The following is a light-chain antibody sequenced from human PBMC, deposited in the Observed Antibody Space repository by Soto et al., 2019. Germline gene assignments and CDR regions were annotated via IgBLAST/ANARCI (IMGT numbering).Light chain of an antibody. CDR1: RSVTSNY. CDR3: QQFRSSPPMYT. J-gene: IGKJ2*01. CDR2: GAS. Sequence: EIVLTQSPGTLSLSPGERATLSCRASRSVTSNYLAWYQQKPGQAPRLLIYGASNRATGIPDRFRGSGSGTDFTLTISRLEPEDFAVYYCQQFRSSPPMYTFGQGTRLEIK. V-gene: IGKV3-20*01.